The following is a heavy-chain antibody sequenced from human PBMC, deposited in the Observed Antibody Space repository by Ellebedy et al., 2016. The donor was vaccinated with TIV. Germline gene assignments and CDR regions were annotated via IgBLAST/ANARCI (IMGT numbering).Heavy chain of an antibody. Sequence: SGPTLVKPTQTLTLTCTFSGFSLSPSGMCVSWIRQPPGKALEWLARIDWDDDKYYSTSLKTRLTISKDTSKNQVVLTMTNMDPVDTATYYCARISGGYSSSWGPFDYWGQGTLVTVSS. CDR2: IDWDDDK. CDR3: ARISGGYSSSWGPFDY. D-gene: IGHD6-13*01. CDR1: GFSLSPSGMC. J-gene: IGHJ4*02. V-gene: IGHV2-70*11.